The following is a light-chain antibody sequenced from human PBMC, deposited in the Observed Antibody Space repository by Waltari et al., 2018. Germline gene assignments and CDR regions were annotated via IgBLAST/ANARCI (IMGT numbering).Light chain of an antibody. CDR1: QSILYSSNNKNY. J-gene: IGKJ4*01. CDR3: QQYYRTPALT. Sequence: DIVMTQSPDSLAVSLGERATINCKSSQSILYSSNNKNYLALYQQTPGQPPKLLIYWASTRECGVPNRFSGSGSRTDFTLTISSLQAEDVAVYYCQQYYRTPALTFGGGTKVEIK. CDR2: WAS. V-gene: IGKV4-1*01.